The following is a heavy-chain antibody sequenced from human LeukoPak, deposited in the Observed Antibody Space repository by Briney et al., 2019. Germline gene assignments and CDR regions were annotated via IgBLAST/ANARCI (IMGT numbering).Heavy chain of an antibody. J-gene: IGHJ4*02. CDR1: GFTFSSYS. Sequence: GGSLRLSCAASGFTFSSYSMNWVRQAPGKGLEWVSSISSSSSYIYYADSVKGRFTISRDNAKNSLYLQMNSLRAEDTAVYYCARVPRGGELWGAPDYWGQGTLVTVSS. CDR2: ISSSSSYI. CDR3: ARVPRGGELWGAPDY. V-gene: IGHV3-21*01. D-gene: IGHD2-21*01.